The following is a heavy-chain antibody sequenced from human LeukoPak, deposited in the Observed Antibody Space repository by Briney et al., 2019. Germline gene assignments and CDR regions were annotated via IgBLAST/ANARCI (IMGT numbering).Heavy chain of an antibody. Sequence: GGSLRLSCAASGFTFSSYAMSWVRQAPGKGLEWVSAISGSGGSTYYADSVKGRFTISRDNSKNTLYLQMNSLRAEDTAVYYCANSVRCLEQAPDYWGQGTLVTVSS. V-gene: IGHV3-23*01. CDR3: ANSVRCLEQAPDY. D-gene: IGHD3-3*01. CDR2: ISGSGGST. J-gene: IGHJ4*02. CDR1: GFTFSSYA.